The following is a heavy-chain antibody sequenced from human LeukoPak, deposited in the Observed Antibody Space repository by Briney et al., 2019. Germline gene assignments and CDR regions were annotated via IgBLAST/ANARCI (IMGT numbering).Heavy chain of an antibody. CDR2: ISYDGSNK. J-gene: IGHJ6*02. Sequence: GGSLRLSCAASGFTFSSYGMHWVRQAPGKGLEWVAVISYDGSNKYYADSVKGRFTISRDNSKNTLYLQMNSLRAEDTAVYYCAKDRRSQDGMDVWGQGTTVTVSS. V-gene: IGHV3-30*18. CDR3: AKDRRSQDGMDV. CDR1: GFTFSSYG.